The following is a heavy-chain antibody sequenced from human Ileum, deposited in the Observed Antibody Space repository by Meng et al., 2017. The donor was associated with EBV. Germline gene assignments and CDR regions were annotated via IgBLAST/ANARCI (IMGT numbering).Heavy chain of an antibody. CDR3: ASGRDYAWHS. CDR1: GDSISSNNW. D-gene: IGHD4-17*01. Sequence: QVQLQGAGPGLVEPSGTLSLPCAVSGDSISSNNWWSWVRQPPGKGLEWIGEIYHSGSTNYNPSFKSRVTMSVDKSKNQISLNLSSVTAADTAVYYCASGRDYAWHSWGRGTLVTVSS. CDR2: IYHSGST. V-gene: IGHV4-4*02. J-gene: IGHJ4*02.